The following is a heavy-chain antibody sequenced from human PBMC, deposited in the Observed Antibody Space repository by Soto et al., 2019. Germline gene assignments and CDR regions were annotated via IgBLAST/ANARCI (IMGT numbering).Heavy chain of an antibody. V-gene: IGHV4-34*01. CDR1: GGSFSGYY. D-gene: IGHD3-9*01. CDR2: INHSGST. J-gene: IGHJ6*02. CDR3: ARGMGYYDILTGYSPPSYYYYYGMDV. Sequence: PSETLSLTCAVYGGSFSGYYWSWIRQPPGKGLEWIGEINHSGSTNYNPSLKSRVTIPVDTSKNQFSLKLSSVTAADTAVYYCARGMGYYDILTGYSPPSYYYYYGMDVWGQGTTVTVSS.